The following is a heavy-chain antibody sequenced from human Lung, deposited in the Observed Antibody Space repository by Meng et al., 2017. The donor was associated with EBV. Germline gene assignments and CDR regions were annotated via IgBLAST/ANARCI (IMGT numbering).Heavy chain of an antibody. CDR3: AVTRYCSGGSCFDY. CDR2: INHSGST. V-gene: IGHV4-34*01. D-gene: IGHD2-15*01. J-gene: IGHJ4*02. Sequence: HVQPQQGGAGLLKPSETLSLTCAVYGGSFSGYYWSWIRQPPGQGLEWIGEINHSGSTNYNPSLKSRVTISVDTSKNQFSLKLSSVTAADTAVYYCAVTRYCSGGSCFDYWGQGTLVTVSS. CDR1: GGSFSGYY.